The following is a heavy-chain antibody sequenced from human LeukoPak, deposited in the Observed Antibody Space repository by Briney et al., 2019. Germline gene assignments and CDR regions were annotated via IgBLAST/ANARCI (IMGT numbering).Heavy chain of an antibody. Sequence: SETLSLTCTVSGGSISSGGYYWSWIRQHPGKGLEWIGYIYYSGSTHYNPSLKSRVTISVDTSKNQFSLKLSSVTAADTAVYYCARKPHWYFDLWGRGTLVTVSS. CDR2: IYYSGST. V-gene: IGHV4-31*03. J-gene: IGHJ2*01. CDR3: ARKPHWYFDL. CDR1: GGSISSGGYY.